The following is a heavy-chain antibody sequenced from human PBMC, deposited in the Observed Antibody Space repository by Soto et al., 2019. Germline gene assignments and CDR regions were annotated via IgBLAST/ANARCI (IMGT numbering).Heavy chain of an antibody. D-gene: IGHD6-6*01. CDR3: ADARNDLVAFDI. Sequence: QITLKESGPTLVKPTQTLTLTCTFSGFSLNTGGVGVGWICQSPGKALEWLGLIYWDDDKRYSPSLKTRLTICKDTSKSQVVLTMTNMEPVYTATYYCADARNDLVAFDILGQGTLVTVSS. J-gene: IGHJ3*02. V-gene: IGHV2-5*02. CDR2: IYWDDDK. CDR1: GFSLNTGGVG.